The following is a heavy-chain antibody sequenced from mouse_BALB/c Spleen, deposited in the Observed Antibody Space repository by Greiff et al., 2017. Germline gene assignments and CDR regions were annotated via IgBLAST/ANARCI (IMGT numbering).Heavy chain of an antibody. CDR3: VRRRITSASYWYFDV. CDR1: GFTFNTYA. D-gene: IGHD2-4*01. CDR2: IRSKSNNYAT. V-gene: IGHV10-1*02. J-gene: IGHJ1*01. Sequence: EVKLMESGGGLVQPKGSLKLSCAASGFTFNTYAMNWVRQAPGKGLEWVARIRSKSNNYATYYADSVKDRFTISRDDSQSMLYLQMNNLKTEDTAMYYCVRRRITSASYWYFDVWGAGTTVTVSS.